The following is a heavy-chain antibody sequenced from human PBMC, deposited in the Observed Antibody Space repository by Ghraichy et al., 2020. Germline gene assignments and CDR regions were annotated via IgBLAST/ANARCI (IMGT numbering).Heavy chain of an antibody. CDR2: IYYSGST. J-gene: IGHJ6*02. D-gene: IGHD1-7*01. CDR3: AGSNWNYWYYYYYGMDV. CDR1: GGSISSYY. Sequence: SETLSLTCTVSGGSISSYYWSWIRQPPGKGLEWIGYIYYSGSTNYNPSLKSRVTISVDTSKNQFSLKLSSVTAADTAVYYCAGSNWNYWYYYYYGMDVWGQGTTVTVSS. V-gene: IGHV4-59*01.